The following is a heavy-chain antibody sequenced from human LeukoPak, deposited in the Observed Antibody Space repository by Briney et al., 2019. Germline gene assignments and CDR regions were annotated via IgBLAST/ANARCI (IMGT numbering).Heavy chain of an antibody. CDR3: AKGTRSAVVRGVIRYYYGMDV. Sequence: GGSLRLSCAASGFTFSNYAMSWVRQAPGKELEWVSGISGSGDSTYYADSVKGRFTISRDNSKNTLYLQMNSLRAEDTAVYYCAKGTRSAVVRGVIRYYYGMDVWGQGTTVTVSS. D-gene: IGHD3-10*01. CDR1: GFTFSNYA. V-gene: IGHV3-23*01. J-gene: IGHJ6*02. CDR2: ISGSGDST.